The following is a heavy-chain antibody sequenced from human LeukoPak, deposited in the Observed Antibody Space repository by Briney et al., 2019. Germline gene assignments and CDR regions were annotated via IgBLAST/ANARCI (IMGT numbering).Heavy chain of an antibody. CDR2: IIPIFGTA. Sequence: VASVKGSCKASGGTFSSYAISSVRQAPGQGLEWMGRIIPIFGTANYAQKFQGRVTITTDESTSTAYMELSSLRSEDTAVYYCARDPTSRSGGSSWFDPWGQGTLVTVSS. CDR3: ARDPTSRSGGSSWFDP. J-gene: IGHJ5*02. D-gene: IGHD2-15*01. CDR1: GGTFSSYA. V-gene: IGHV1-69*05.